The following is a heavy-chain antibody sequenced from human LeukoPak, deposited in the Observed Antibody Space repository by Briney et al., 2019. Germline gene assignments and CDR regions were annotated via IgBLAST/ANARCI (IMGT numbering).Heavy chain of an antibody. Sequence: GGSLRLTCAVSGLTFNNYSMSWVRQAPGTGLEWVSAISKSGDHTYYAASAKGRFTIYRDNSKNTQYLQMNSLRAEDTAVYYCATSWGPDTSAFRWGRDGMDVWGQGTTVIVS. V-gene: IGHV3-23*01. CDR2: ISKSGDHT. J-gene: IGHJ6*02. CDR3: ATSWGPDTSAFRWGRDGMDV. CDR1: GLTFNNYS. D-gene: IGHD3-16*01.